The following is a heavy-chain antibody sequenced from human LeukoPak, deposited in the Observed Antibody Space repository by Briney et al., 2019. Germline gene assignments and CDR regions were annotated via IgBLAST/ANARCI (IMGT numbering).Heavy chain of an antibody. Sequence: SETLSLTCTVSGGSISSYYWSWIRQPPGKGLEWIGYIYYSGSTNYNPSLKSRVTISVDTSKNQFSLKLSSVTAADTAVYYCARTVATIPPEPFDNWGQGTLVTVSS. CDR2: IYYSGST. CDR3: ARTVATIPPEPFDN. CDR1: GGSISSYY. D-gene: IGHD5-24*01. V-gene: IGHV4-59*01. J-gene: IGHJ4*02.